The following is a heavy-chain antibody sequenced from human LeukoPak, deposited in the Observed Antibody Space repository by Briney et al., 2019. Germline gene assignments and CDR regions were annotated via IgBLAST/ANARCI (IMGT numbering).Heavy chain of an antibody. V-gene: IGHV4-4*02. J-gene: IGHJ4*02. CDR3: ARDLSIAVAGRYFDY. Sequence: PSETLSLTCAVSGGSISSSNWWSWVRQPPGKGLEWIGEIYHSGSTNYNPSLKSRVTISVDKSKNQFSLKLSSVTAADTAVYYCARDLSIAVAGRYFDYWGQGTLVTVSS. CDR2: IYHSGST. CDR1: GGSISSSNW. D-gene: IGHD6-19*01.